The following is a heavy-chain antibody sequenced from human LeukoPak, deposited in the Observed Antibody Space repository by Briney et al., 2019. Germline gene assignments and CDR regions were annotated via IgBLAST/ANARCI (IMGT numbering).Heavy chain of an antibody. CDR3: ARGPPRDGYTFDY. CDR1: GGSISSYY. J-gene: IGHJ4*02. CDR2: IYYSGST. Sequence: PSETLSLTCTVSGGSISSYYWSWIRQPPGKGLEWIGYIYYSGSTNYNPSLKSRVTISVDTSKNQFSLKLSSVTAADTAVYYCARGPPRDGYTFDYWGQGTLVTVSS. D-gene: IGHD5-24*01. V-gene: IGHV4-59*01.